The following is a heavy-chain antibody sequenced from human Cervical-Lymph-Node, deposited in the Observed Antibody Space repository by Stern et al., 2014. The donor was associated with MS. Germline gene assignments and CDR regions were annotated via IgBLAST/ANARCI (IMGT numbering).Heavy chain of an antibody. D-gene: IGHD2-15*01. CDR1: GFTFSTYW. J-gene: IGHJ6*02. CDR2: INSGGSST. CDR3: ARSSGASGDAMDV. Sequence: EVQLVESGGGLLQPGGSLRLSCGASGFTFSTYWMHWVRQGPGKGLVGVSRINSGGSSTSYTDSVRGRFTISRDNAKNTVYLQMTSLRAEDTAVYYCARSSGASGDAMDVWGQGTTVTVSS. V-gene: IGHV3-74*02.